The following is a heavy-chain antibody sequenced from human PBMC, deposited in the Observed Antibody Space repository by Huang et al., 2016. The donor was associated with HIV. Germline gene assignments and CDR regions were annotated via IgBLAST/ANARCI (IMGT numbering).Heavy chain of an antibody. D-gene: IGHD3-22*01. CDR3: AKFGSSGYLPRYSFDY. CDR2: IHYDGSNR. CDR1: GFTFSSYG. J-gene: IGHJ4*02. Sequence: QVQLVESGGGVVQPGGSLRLSCAASGFTFSSYGMHWVRQAPGKGVGGVAFIHYDGSNRYYADSVKGRFTISRDNSKNTLYLQMNSLRAEDTAVYFCAKFGSSGYLPRYSFDYWGQGTLVTVSS. V-gene: IGHV3-30*02.